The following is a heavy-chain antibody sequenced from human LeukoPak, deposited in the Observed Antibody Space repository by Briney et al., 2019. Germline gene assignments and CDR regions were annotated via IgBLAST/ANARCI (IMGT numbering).Heavy chain of an antibody. CDR3: ARVRDRSGYFYDFDY. CDR2: IHYSGST. Sequence: SETLSLTCTVSGDSINSYYWSWLRQTPGKGLEWLGYIHYSGSTNYNPSLKSRVTISVDTSKNQFSLKLSSVTAADTAVYYCARVRDRSGYFYDFDYWGQGTLVTVSS. J-gene: IGHJ4*02. CDR1: GDSINSYY. V-gene: IGHV4-59*01. D-gene: IGHD3-22*01.